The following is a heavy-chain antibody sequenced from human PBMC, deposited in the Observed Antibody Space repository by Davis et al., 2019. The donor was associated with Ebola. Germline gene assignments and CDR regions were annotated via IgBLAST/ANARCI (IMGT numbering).Heavy chain of an antibody. CDR2: ISGSGSLL. D-gene: IGHD4-17*01. CDR1: GSTISGYY. V-gene: IGHV3-11*01. Sequence: GESLKISCAASGSTISGYYMTWIRQAPGKGLEWVSHISGSGSLLYYADSVKGRFTISRDDAENSLYLQMNSLTAEDTALYFCARGQHGDYGWFDPWGQGILVTVSS. CDR3: ARGQHGDYGWFDP. J-gene: IGHJ5*02.